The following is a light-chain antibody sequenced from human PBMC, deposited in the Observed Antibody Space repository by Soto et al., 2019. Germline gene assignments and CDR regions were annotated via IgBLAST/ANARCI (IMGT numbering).Light chain of an antibody. CDR2: GAS. CDR3: QQYGSAPYT. Sequence: EIVLTQSPGTLSLSPGERATLSCRASQSVRSSDLAWYQQKPGQAPRLLIYGASSRATGIQDRFSGSGSGTDFTLTISRLEPEDCALYYCQQYGSAPYTFGEGTKLEIK. V-gene: IGKV3-20*01. CDR1: QSVRSSD. J-gene: IGKJ2*01.